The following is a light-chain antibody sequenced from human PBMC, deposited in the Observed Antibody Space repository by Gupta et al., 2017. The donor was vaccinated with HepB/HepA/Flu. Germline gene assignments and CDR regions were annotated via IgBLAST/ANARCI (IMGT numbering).Light chain of an antibody. CDR3: QSHDTSLIGRWV. V-gene: IGLV1-40*01. Sequence: CTGRTSNIGAGYDVHWYQQLPGTAPKLLIYGNNNRPSGGPDRFSGSKSGTSASLAITCLQAEDEADYYCQSHDTSLIGRWVFGGGTKLTVL. CDR1: TSNIGAGYD. CDR2: GNN. J-gene: IGLJ3*02.